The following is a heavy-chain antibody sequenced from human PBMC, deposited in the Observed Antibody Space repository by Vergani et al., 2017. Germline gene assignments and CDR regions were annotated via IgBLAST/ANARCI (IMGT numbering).Heavy chain of an antibody. J-gene: IGHJ4*02. Sequence: EVQLVQSGAEVKKPGESLKISCKGSGYSFTSYWIGWVRQMPGKGLGWLGIIVLGDSDTRYSPSFQGQVTISADKSISTVYLQWSSLKASDTAMYYCARPTAATTSYFDYWGQGTLVTVSS. CDR2: IVLGDSDT. V-gene: IGHV5-51*03. D-gene: IGHD6-13*01. CDR1: GYSFTSYW. CDR3: ARPTAATTSYFDY.